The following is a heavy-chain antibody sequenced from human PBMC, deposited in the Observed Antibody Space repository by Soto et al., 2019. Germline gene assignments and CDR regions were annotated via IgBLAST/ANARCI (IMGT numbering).Heavy chain of an antibody. Sequence: SETLSLTCAVYGGSFSGYYWSWIRQPPGKGLEWIGEINHSGSTNYNPSLKSRVTISVDTSKNQFSLKLSSVTAADTAVYYCARPYDRALRSMDVWGQGTTVTVSS. V-gene: IGHV4-34*01. J-gene: IGHJ6*02. CDR1: GGSFSGYY. CDR3: ARPYDRALRSMDV. CDR2: INHSGST. D-gene: IGHD3-9*01.